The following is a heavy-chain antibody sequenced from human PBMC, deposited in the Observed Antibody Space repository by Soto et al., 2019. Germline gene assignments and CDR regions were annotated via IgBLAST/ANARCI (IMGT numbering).Heavy chain of an antibody. J-gene: IGHJ5*02. V-gene: IGHV4-39*01. D-gene: IGHD2-15*01. Sequence: PSETLSLTCTVSSGSISSTIYSWDWIRQPPGKGLEWIGSIFYSGSTYYNPSLKSRVTISVDTSKNQFSLTLTSVTAADTAVYYWARQCRGVTCHWFVPWGQGTLGTVSS. CDR3: ARQCRGVTCHWFVP. CDR1: SGSISSTIYS. CDR2: IFYSGST.